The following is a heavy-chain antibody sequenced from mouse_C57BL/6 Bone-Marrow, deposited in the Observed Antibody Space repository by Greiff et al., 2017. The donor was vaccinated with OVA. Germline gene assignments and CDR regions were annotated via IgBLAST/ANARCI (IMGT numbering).Heavy chain of an antibody. J-gene: IGHJ3*01. CDR2: IDPENGDT. V-gene: IGHV14-4*01. Sequence: EVKLMESGAELVRPGASVKLSCTASGFNIKDDYMHWVKQRPEQGLEWIGWIDPENGDTEYASKFQGKATITADTSSNTAYLQLSSLTSEDTAVYYCTSLGWFAYWGQGTLVTVSA. CDR3: TSLGWFAY. D-gene: IGHD4-1*01. CDR1: GFNIKDDY.